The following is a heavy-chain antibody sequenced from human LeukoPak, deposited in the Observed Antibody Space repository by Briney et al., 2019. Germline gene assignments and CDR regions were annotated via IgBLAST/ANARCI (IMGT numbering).Heavy chain of an antibody. Sequence: PGRSLRLSCATSGFTFDDYAMHWVRQPPGKGLEWVSGISWNSGSIGYVDSVEGRFTISRDNAKNSLYLQMNSLRPEDMALYYCVKSQNVALWAADGLDIWGQGTMVTVSS. J-gene: IGHJ3*02. V-gene: IGHV3-9*03. D-gene: IGHD3-3*02. CDR3: VKSQNVALWAADGLDI. CDR2: ISWNSGSI. CDR1: GFTFDDYA.